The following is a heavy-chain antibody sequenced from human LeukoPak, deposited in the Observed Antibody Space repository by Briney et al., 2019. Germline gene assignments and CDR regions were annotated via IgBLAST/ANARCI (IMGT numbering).Heavy chain of an antibody. CDR1: GGSFSGYY. CDR3: ARAVVVINYYYYYGMDV. D-gene: IGHD3-22*01. J-gene: IGHJ6*02. V-gene: IGHV4-34*01. Sequence: PSETLSLTWAVYGGSFSGYYWSWIRQPPGKGLEWIGEINHSGSTNYNPSLKSRVTISVDTSKNQFSPKLSSVTAADTAVYYCARAVVVINYYYYYGMDVWGQGTTVTVSS. CDR2: INHSGST.